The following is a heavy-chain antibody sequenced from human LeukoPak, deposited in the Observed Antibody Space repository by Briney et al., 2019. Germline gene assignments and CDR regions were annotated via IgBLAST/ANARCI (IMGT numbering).Heavy chain of an antibody. CDR1: GFTFSSYS. Sequence: GGSLRLSCVASGFTFSSYSMNWVRQAPGKGLEWVSSISSSSSYIYYADSVKGRFTISRDNAKNSLYLQMNSLRAEDTAVYYCARGLPPYSGGWYPFDYWGQGTLVTVSS. J-gene: IGHJ4*02. CDR2: ISSSSSYI. V-gene: IGHV3-21*01. D-gene: IGHD6-19*01. CDR3: ARGLPPYSGGWYPFDY.